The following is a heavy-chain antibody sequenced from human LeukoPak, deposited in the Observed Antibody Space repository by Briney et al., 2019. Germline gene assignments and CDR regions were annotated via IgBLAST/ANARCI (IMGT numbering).Heavy chain of an antibody. J-gene: IGHJ4*02. V-gene: IGHV3-23*01. CDR1: GFTFNNYA. CDR2: ISGSGGRT. Sequence: PGGSLRLPCAASGFTFNNYAMTWVRQAPGKGLEWVSTISGSGGRTYYVDSVKGRFTISRDNSKNTLYLQMDSLRDEDTAMYYCAKMYSTSWTSHCDYWGQGTLVTVPS. CDR3: AKMYSTSWTSHCDY. D-gene: IGHD2-2*01.